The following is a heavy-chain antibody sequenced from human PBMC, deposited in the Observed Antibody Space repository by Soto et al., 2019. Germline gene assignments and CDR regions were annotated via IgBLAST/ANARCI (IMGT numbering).Heavy chain of an antibody. CDR1: GGSFSGYY. CDR3: ARPGVAASGNFDS. Sequence: PSETLSLTCAVSGGSFSGYYWAWIRQPPGRGLEWIGEINNLGGTHHNPSLKSRVTLSADTSKSQFSLEIKSLTAADTAVYYCARPGVAASGNFDSWGPGTLVTVSS. D-gene: IGHD2-15*01. V-gene: IGHV4-34*01. CDR2: INNLGGT. J-gene: IGHJ4*02.